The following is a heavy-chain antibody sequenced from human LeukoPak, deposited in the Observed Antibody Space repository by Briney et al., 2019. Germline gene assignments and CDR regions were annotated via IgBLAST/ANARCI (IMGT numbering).Heavy chain of an antibody. V-gene: IGHV3-7*01. CDR2: IKQDGSEK. J-gene: IGHJ4*02. CDR1: GFTFSSYW. CDR3: AKAPYYYDSSGSDFDY. Sequence: GGSLRLSCAASGFTFSSYWMSWVRQAPGKGLEWVANIKQDGSEKYYVDSVKGRFTISRDNAKNSLYLQMNSLRAEDTAVYYCAKAPYYYDSSGSDFDYWGQGTLVTVSS. D-gene: IGHD3-22*01.